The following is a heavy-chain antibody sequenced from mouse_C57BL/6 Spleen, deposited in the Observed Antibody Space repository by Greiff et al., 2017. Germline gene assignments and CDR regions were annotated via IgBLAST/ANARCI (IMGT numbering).Heavy chain of an antibody. CDR3: ARQDYYGSSPYWYFDG. Sequence: QVQLQQSGPELVKPGASVKLSCKASGYTFTSYDINWVKQRPGQGLEWIGWIYPRDGSTKYNEKFKGKATLTVDTSSSTAYMELHSLTSEDSAVYFCARQDYYGSSPYWYFDGWGTGTTVTVSS. CDR1: GYTFTSYD. D-gene: IGHD1-1*01. CDR2: IYPRDGST. J-gene: IGHJ1*03. V-gene: IGHV1-85*01.